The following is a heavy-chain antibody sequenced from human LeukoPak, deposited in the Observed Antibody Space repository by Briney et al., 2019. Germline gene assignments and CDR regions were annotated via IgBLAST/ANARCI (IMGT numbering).Heavy chain of an antibody. J-gene: IGHJ5*02. V-gene: IGHV4-39*07. CDR1: GCSISSSSYY. CDR3: ARDSGTSGEVKFEP. D-gene: IGHD3-10*01. CDR2: IYYSGST. Sequence: SETLSLTCTVSGCSISSSSYYWGWIRQPPGKGLEWSGSIYYSGSTYYNPSLKRRVTISVDTSKNQFSLKLSSVTAADTALYYCARDSGTSGEVKFEPWGQGALVTVSS.